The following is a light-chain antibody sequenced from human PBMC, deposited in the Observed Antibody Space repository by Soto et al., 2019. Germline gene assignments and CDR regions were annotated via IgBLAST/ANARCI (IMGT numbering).Light chain of an antibody. V-gene: IGKV1-39*01. Sequence: DIQMTQSPSSLSASVGDRVTITCRASQSMRSYLNWYQQKPGKDPKLLIYAAARLPSGVPSRLSGSGSGTDFTLTISSLQPEDFATYYFQQSYSTPYTFGQGTKLEIK. CDR1: QSMRSY. CDR2: AAA. CDR3: QQSYSTPYT. J-gene: IGKJ2*01.